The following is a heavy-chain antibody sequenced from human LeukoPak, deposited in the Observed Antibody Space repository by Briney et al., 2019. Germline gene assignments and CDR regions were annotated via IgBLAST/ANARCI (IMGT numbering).Heavy chain of an antibody. V-gene: IGHV1-8*01. CDR1: GYTFTSYD. Sequence: ASVEVSCKASGYTFTSYDINWVRQATGQGLEWMGWMNPNSGNTDFAQKFQGRVTMTRNTSISTAYMELSSLRSEDTAMYYCARGLTVTTRPAGYWGQGTLVTVSS. CDR2: MNPNSGNT. D-gene: IGHD4-17*01. J-gene: IGHJ4*02. CDR3: ARGLTVTTRPAGY.